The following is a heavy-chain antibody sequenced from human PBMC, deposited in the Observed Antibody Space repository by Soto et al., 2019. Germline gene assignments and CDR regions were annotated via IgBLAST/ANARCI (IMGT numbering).Heavy chain of an antibody. CDR2: IYHSGST. Sequence: QVQLQESGPGLVKPSGTLSLTCAVSGGSISSSNWWSWVRQPPGKGLEWIGEIYHSGSTNYNPSLRRPVTISVDKSKNQFSLKLSSVTAADTAVYYCARGDSGYDPLDYWGQGTLVTVSS. CDR1: GGSISSSNW. V-gene: IGHV4-4*02. J-gene: IGHJ4*02. CDR3: ARGDSGYDPLDY. D-gene: IGHD5-12*01.